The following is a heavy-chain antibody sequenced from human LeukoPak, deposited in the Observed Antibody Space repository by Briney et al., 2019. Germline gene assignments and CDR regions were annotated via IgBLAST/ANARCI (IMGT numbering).Heavy chain of an antibody. J-gene: IGHJ5*02. CDR3: ARGATVVTGWFDP. D-gene: IGHD4-23*01. CDR1: GYTFTGCY. Sequence: EASVKVSCKASGYTFTGCYMHWVRQAPGQGLEWMGWINPNSGGTNYAQKFQGRVTMTRDTSISTAYMELSRLRSDDTAVYYCARGATVVTGWFDPWGQGTLVTVSS. CDR2: INPNSGGT. V-gene: IGHV1-2*02.